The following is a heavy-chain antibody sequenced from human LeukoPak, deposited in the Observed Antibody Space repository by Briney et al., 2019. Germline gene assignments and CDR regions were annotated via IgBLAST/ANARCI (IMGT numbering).Heavy chain of an antibody. D-gene: IGHD3-22*01. CDR2: ISSSSSYI. V-gene: IGHV3-21*01. Sequence: PGGSLRLSCAASGFTFSNYAMSWVRQAPGKGLEWVSSISSSSSYIYYADSVKGRFTISRDNAKNSLYLQMNSLRAEDTAVYYCARTYYYDSSGYYYVEYFQHWGQGTLVTVSS. J-gene: IGHJ1*01. CDR3: ARTYYYDSSGYYYVEYFQH. CDR1: GFTFSNYA.